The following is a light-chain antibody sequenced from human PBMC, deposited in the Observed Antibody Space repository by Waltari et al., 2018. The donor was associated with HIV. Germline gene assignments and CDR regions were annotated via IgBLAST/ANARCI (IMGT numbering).Light chain of an antibody. CDR2: GNN. V-gene: IGLV1-40*01. CDR1: SSNIGAGYD. CDR3: QSYDISLRGAV. Sequence: QSVXTXSPSVSGAPVQGVXISCTGSSSNIGAGYDVHWYQQLPGVAPRLLTYGNNNRPSGVPDRLSGSKSGTSASLAITGLQTEDEADYYCQSYDISLRGAVFGGGTK. J-gene: IGLJ2*01.